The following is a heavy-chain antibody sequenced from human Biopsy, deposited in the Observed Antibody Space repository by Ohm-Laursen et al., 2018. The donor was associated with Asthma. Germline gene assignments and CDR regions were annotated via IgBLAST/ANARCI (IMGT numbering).Heavy chain of an antibody. J-gene: IGHJ4*02. V-gene: IGHV1-46*01. D-gene: IGHD1-26*01. CDR3: ARAGALIVGATMGY. CDR1: GYPFIGYN. Sequence: ASVNVSCKASGYPFIGYNIHWMRHAPGQGLEWMGIINPSGGSTSYAQKFQGRVTLTRDTSTSTVYMELSSLRSEDTAVYYCARAGALIVGATMGYWGQGTLVTVSS. CDR2: INPSGGST.